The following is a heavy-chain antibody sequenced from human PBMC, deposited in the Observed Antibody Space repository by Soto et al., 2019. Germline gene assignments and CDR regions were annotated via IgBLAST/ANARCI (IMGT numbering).Heavy chain of an antibody. J-gene: IGHJ4*02. CDR2: IFHSGST. D-gene: IGHD3-16*01. V-gene: IGHV4-31*03. CDR1: GGSITSGGYY. CDR3: ARGGASFTGPAGY. Sequence: QVQLQESGPGLVKPSQTLSLTCTVSGGSITSGGYYWHWIRQHPVQGLEWIGYIFHSGSTHYNPSLKSRLTMSADTSKNQLSLRLTSVTAADMAVYYCARGGASFTGPAGYWGQGTLVTVSS.